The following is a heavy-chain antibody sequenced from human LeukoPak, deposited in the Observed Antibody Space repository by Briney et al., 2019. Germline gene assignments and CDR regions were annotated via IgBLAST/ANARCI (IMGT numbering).Heavy chain of an antibody. J-gene: IGHJ4*02. CDR2: IYYSGST. V-gene: IGHV4-59*12. CDR1: GGSISSYY. D-gene: IGHD1-7*01. CDR3: ARDGGTGTTGFDY. Sequence: PSETLSLTCTVSGGSISSYYWSWIRQPPGKGLEWIGYIYYSGSTNYNPSLKSRVTISVDKSKNQFSLKLSSVTAADTAVYYCARDGGTGTTGFDYWGQGTLVTVSS.